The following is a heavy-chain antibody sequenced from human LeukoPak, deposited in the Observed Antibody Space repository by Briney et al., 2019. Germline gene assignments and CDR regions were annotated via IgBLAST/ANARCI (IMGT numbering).Heavy chain of an antibody. CDR1: GFTFSSYS. V-gene: IGHV3-21*01. CDR3: ARGSYSGSQRYSDY. CDR2: ISSSSSYI. J-gene: IGHJ4*02. Sequence: GGSLRLSCVASGFTFSSYSMNWVRQAPGKGLEWVSSISSSSSYIYYADSVKGRFTISRDNAKNSLYLQMNSLRAEDTAVYYCARGSYSGSQRYSDYWGQGTLVTVSS. D-gene: IGHD1-26*01.